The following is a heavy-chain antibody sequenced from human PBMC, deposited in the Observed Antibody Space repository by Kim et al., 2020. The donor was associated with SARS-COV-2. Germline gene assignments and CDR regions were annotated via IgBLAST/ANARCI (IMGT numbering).Heavy chain of an antibody. J-gene: IGHJ6*02. V-gene: IGHV4-59*13. CDR1: GGSISRYY. Sequence: SETLSLTCTVSGGSISRYYWSWIRQPPGKGLEWIGYIYYSGSTNYNPSLKSRVTISVDTSKNQFSPKLSSVTAAATAVYYCARDSYDILTGRYGMDVWG. D-gene: IGHD3-9*01. CDR2: IYYSGST. CDR3: ARDSYDILTGRYGMDV.